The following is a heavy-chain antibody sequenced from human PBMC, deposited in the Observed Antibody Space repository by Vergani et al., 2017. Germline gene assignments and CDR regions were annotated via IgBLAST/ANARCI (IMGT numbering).Heavy chain of an antibody. CDR3: ARARGNTYYYDSSGYYSLEY. V-gene: IGHV4-59*01. Sequence: QVQLQESGPGLVKPSETLSLTCTVSGGSISSYYWSWIRQPPGKGLEWIGYIYYSGSTNYNPSLKSRVTISVDTSKNKFSLKLSSVTAADTAVYYCARARGNTYYYDSSGYYSLEYWGQGTLVIVSS. CDR1: GGSISSYY. CDR2: IYYSGST. D-gene: IGHD3-22*01. J-gene: IGHJ4*02.